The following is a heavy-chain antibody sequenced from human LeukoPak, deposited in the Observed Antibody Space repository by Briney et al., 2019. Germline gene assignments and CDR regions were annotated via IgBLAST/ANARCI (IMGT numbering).Heavy chain of an antibody. CDR3: AKSNGYGLIDI. V-gene: IGHV4-59*12. Sequence: SETLSLICTVSGGPIGSFFWSWIRQPPGKALEWIGYIHYSGSTKYNPSLKSRVTISLDTSRNQFSLRLNSVTAADTAVYYCAKSNGYGLIDIWGQGTMVTVSS. CDR1: GGPIGSFF. J-gene: IGHJ3*02. D-gene: IGHD3-10*01. CDR2: IHYSGST.